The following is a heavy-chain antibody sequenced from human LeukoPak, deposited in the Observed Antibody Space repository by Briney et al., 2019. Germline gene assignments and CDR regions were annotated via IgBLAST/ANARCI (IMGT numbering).Heavy chain of an antibody. CDR2: ISGSGDST. CDR3: ARFLVLRGSGTYRYYFDY. J-gene: IGHJ4*02. D-gene: IGHD3-10*01. CDR1: GFSFTKYA. V-gene: IGHV3-23*01. Sequence: GGSLRLSCAASGFSFTKYAMTWVRQAPGKGLEWVSTISGSGDSTYYADSMKGRFSISRDSSKNTVYLQISSLRVDDTAVYYCARFLVLRGSGTYRYYFDYWGQGTLVTVSS.